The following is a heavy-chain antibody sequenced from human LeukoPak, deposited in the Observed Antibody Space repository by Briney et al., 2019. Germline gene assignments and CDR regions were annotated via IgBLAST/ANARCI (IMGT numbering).Heavy chain of an antibody. Sequence: PGGSLRLSCAASGFTFSSYEMNWVRQAPGKGLEWVSSISSSSSYIYYADSVKGRFTISRHNAKNSLYLQMNSLRAEDTAVYYCASQDRGGYNGPVDYWGQGTLVTVSS. J-gene: IGHJ4*02. D-gene: IGHD5-24*01. CDR2: ISSSSSYI. CDR3: ASQDRGGYNGPVDY. V-gene: IGHV3-21*01. CDR1: GFTFSSYE.